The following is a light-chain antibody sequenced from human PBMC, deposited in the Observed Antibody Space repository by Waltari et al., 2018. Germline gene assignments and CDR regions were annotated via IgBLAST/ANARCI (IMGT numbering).Light chain of an antibody. V-gene: IGKV3-15*01. J-gene: IGKJ1*01. CDR3: QQYNNWPPGT. Sequence: EMVVTQSPATLSLSPGERATLSCRTSQTIGTSLAWYQQRPGQAPRLLTYRASTRATGIPDRFSGSGSESEFTLTISSLQSEDVALYYCQQYNNWPPGTFGQGTKVEI. CDR2: RAS. CDR1: QTIGTS.